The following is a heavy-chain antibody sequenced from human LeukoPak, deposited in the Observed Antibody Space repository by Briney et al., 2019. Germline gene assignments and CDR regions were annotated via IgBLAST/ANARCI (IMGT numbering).Heavy chain of an antibody. CDR2: IYYSGST. D-gene: IGHD1-14*01. J-gene: IGHJ3*02. CDR1: GGSISSGGYY. Sequence: PSQTLSLTCTVSGGSISSGGYYWSWIRQHPGKGLEWIGYIYYSGSTNYNPSLKSRVTISVDTSKNQFSLKLSSVTAADTAVYYCARAARPNRGPFDIWGQGTMVTVSS. V-gene: IGHV4-31*03. CDR3: ARAARPNRGPFDI.